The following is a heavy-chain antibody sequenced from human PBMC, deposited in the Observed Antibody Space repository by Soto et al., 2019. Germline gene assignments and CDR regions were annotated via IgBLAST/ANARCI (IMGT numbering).Heavy chain of an antibody. Sequence: PVGSLRLSCAASGFIFSTYWMTWVRQAPGQGLEWVANIQQDGSEKNYVDSVKGRFTISRDNAKNSLYLQMNSLRVEDTAVYYCARVSGENDFWSGYYGNYYDMDVWGQGTTVTVSS. D-gene: IGHD3-3*01. CDR1: GFIFSTYW. V-gene: IGHV3-7*01. CDR2: IQQDGSEK. J-gene: IGHJ6*02. CDR3: ARVSGENDFWSGYYGNYYDMDV.